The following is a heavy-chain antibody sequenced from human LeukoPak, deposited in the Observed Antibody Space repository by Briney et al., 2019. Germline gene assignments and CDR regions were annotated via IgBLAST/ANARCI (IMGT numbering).Heavy chain of an antibody. CDR1: GGSISSSSHY. V-gene: IGHV4-39*01. J-gene: IGHJ6*03. D-gene: IGHD2-15*01. CDR2: IYYSGST. Sequence: PSETLSLTCTVSGGSISSSSHYWGWIRQPPGKGLEWIGNIYYSGSTYYNPSLQSRVTISVDTSKNQFSLKLNSVTAADTAVYYCASFYCSGGSCYQYFSYYYMDVWGKGTTVTISS. CDR3: ASFYCSGGSCYQYFSYYYMDV.